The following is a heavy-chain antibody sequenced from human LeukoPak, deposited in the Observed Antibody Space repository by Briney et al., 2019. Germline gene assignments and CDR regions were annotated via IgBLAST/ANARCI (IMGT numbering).Heavy chain of an antibody. Sequence: GGSLRLSCAASRFTFRNYAMSWVRQAPGKGLEWVSTISGSGADTYYADSVKGRFTISRDNSKNTLYVQMSSLRAEDTALYYCAKTLGHCSSPRCYVYFDYWGQGTLVTVSS. V-gene: IGHV3-23*01. CDR3: AKTLGHCSSPRCYVYFDY. CDR1: RFTFRNYA. CDR2: ISGSGADT. D-gene: IGHD2-2*01. J-gene: IGHJ4*02.